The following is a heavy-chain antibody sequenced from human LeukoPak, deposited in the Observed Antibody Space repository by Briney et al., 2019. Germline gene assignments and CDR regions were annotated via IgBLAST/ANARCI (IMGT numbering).Heavy chain of an antibody. V-gene: IGHV3-30*18. J-gene: IGHJ4*02. CDR3: ANPGLPGYSSSWLDY. CDR2: ISYVGGNK. Sequence: GGSLRLSCAASGFTFSSYGMHWVRQAPGKGVEWVAVISYVGGNKHYADSVKGRFTISRDNSKNTLYLQMNSLRAEDTAVYYCANPGLPGYSSSWLDYWGQGALVTVSS. D-gene: IGHD6-13*01. CDR1: GFTFSSYG.